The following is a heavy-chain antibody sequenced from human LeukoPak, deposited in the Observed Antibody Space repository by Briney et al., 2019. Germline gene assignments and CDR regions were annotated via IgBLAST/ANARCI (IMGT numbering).Heavy chain of an antibody. CDR2: INSDGSST. V-gene: IGHV3-74*01. Sequence: GGSLRLSCAASGFTFSTYWMHWVRQAPGKGLVWVSRINSDGSSTNYADSVKGRFTISRDNAKNTLYLQMNSLRTEDTAVYYCARAQYYDSTTAGGMDVWGQGTTVTVSS. CDR1: GFTFSTYW. D-gene: IGHD3-22*01. J-gene: IGHJ6*02. CDR3: ARAQYYDSTTAGGMDV.